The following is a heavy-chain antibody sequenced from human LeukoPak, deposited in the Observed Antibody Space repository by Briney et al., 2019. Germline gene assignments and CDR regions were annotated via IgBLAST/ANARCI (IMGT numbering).Heavy chain of an antibody. Sequence: KPGGSLRLSCAASGFTFSSYSMNWVRQAPGKGLEWVSSISSSSSYIYHADSVKGRFTISRDNAKNSLYLQMNSLRAEDTALYYCARRGYSYGYGDYYGMDVWGQGTTVTVSS. V-gene: IGHV3-21*04. J-gene: IGHJ6*02. CDR2: ISSSSSYI. CDR1: GFTFSSYS. CDR3: ARRGYSYGYGDYYGMDV. D-gene: IGHD5-18*01.